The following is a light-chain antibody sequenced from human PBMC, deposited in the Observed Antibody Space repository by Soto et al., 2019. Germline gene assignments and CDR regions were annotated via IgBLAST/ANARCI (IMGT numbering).Light chain of an antibody. CDR2: DAS. CDR1: QSLNSL. V-gene: IGKV1-5*01. CDR3: QQYNSDSSWT. J-gene: IGKJ1*01. Sequence: DIQMTQSPSTLSASVGDRVTITCRASQSLNSLLAWYQQKPGRAPKLLIYDASTLESGVPSRFSGSGSGTEFTLTSSRLQTDDFATYDCQQYNSDSSWTFGQGTKVDIK.